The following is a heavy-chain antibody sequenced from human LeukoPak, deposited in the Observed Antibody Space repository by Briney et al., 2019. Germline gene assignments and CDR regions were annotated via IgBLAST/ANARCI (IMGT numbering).Heavy chain of an antibody. CDR2: ISSSGSTI. CDR1: GFSFTSYW. D-gene: IGHD6-13*01. CDR3: ARDFLAAAGSYYFDY. Sequence: GGSLRLSCAASGFSFTSYWMSWVRQAPGQGLEWVSYISSSGSTIYYADSVKGRSTISRDNAKNSLCLQMNSLRAEDTAVYYCARDFLAAAGSYYFDYWGQGTLVTVSS. J-gene: IGHJ4*02. V-gene: IGHV3-48*04.